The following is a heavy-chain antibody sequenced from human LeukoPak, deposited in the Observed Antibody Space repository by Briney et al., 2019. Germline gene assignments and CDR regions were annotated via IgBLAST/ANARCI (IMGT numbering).Heavy chain of an antibody. CDR3: ARCTASCYANAFDV. CDR2: IYSGGKT. CDR1: GFTVNTNY. J-gene: IGHJ3*01. V-gene: IGHV3-53*01. D-gene: IGHD2-2*01. Sequence: PGGSLRLSCAASGFTVNTNYVSWVRQAPGTGLEWVSVIYSGGKTYYTDSVKGRFTISRDSSKNTVYLQMNSLRTEDTAIYYCARCTASCYANAFDVWGQGTLLTVSS.